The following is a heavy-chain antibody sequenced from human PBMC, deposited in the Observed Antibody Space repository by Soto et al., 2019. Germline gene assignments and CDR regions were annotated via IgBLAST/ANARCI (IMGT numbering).Heavy chain of an antibody. CDR3: ARGDGKWLQYWAFDI. D-gene: IGHD4-4*01. CDR1: GGSFSGYY. Sequence: QVQLQQRGAGLLKPSETLSLTCGVYGGSFSGYYWTWIRQPPGKGLEWVAELDHTGSINYNPSLKSRVTISVDMSNNQVSLKMSSVTAADTAMYYCARGDGKWLQYWAFDIWGQGTVFTVSS. J-gene: IGHJ3*02. CDR2: LDHTGSI. V-gene: IGHV4-34*02.